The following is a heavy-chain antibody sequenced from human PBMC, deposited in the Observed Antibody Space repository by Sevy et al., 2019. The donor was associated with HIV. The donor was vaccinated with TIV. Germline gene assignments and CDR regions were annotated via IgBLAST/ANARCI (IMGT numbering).Heavy chain of an antibody. J-gene: IGHJ2*01. CDR3: ARAVEDYSDSSGWDWYFDL. CDR2: IFASSNT. V-gene: IGHV3-66*01. Sequence: GGSLRLSCAASGFTFRSYDMHWVRQAPGKGLQWVSGIFASSNTHFADSVKGRFSISRDNSKNTLSLQMNSLSAEDTAVYYCARAVEDYSDSSGWDWYFDLWGRGTLVTVSS. D-gene: IGHD3-22*01. CDR1: GFTFRSYD.